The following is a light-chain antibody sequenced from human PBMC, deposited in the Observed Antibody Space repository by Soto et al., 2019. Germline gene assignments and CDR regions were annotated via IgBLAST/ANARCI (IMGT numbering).Light chain of an antibody. CDR1: QSFGTS. V-gene: IGKV3-11*01. J-gene: IGKJ4*01. Sequence: EIVLTQFTATLSLSPGEEATLSCRASQSFGTSLAWYQQRPAQAPRLLIYDTFKVAAGVPARFSGSGSGADFTLTISGLEPEDFAVYYCQQGGSFGGGTKVEIK. CDR3: QQGGS. CDR2: DTF.